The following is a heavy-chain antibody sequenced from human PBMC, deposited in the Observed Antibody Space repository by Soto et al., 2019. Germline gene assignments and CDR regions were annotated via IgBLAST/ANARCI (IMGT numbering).Heavy chain of an antibody. D-gene: IGHD2-15*01. Sequence: GESRKISCKVSGYSFTSYWISWLRQMPGKVLEWMGRIDPSDSYTNYSPSFQGHVTISADKSISTAYLQWSSLKASDTAMYYCAVARYCSGGSCSYSYYGMDVWGQRTTVTVSS. CDR1: GYSFTSYW. CDR2: IDPSDSYT. V-gene: IGHV5-10-1*01. J-gene: IGHJ6*01. CDR3: AVARYCSGGSCSYSYYGMDV.